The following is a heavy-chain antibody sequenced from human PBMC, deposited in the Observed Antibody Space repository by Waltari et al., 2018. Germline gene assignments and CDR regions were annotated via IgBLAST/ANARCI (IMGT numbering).Heavy chain of an antibody. J-gene: IGHJ3*02. Sequence: QVQLQESGPGLVKPSETLSLTCTVSGYSISSGYYWGWIRQPPGKGLEWIGSISHSGKTYYNPSLKSRVTISVYTSKNQFSLKLSSVTAADTAVYYCARDSFYYGSGVDAFDIWGQGTIVTVSS. D-gene: IGHD3-10*01. V-gene: IGHV4-38-2*02. CDR1: GYSISSGYY. CDR2: ISHSGKT. CDR3: ARDSFYYGSGVDAFDI.